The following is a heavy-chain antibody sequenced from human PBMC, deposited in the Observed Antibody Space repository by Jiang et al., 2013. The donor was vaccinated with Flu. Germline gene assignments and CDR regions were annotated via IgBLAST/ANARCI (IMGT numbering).Heavy chain of an antibody. CDR2: INPNSGGT. D-gene: IGHD1-26*01. J-gene: IGHJ4*02. CDR1: GYTFTGYY. Sequence: GAEVKKPGASVKVSCKASGYTFTGYYMHWVRQAPGQGLEWMGRINPNSGGTNYAQKFQGRVTMTRDTSISTAYMELSRLRSDDTAVYYCARDVHRLSGGVGALGYWGQGTLVTVSS. V-gene: IGHV1-2*06. CDR3: ARDVHRLSGGVGALGY.